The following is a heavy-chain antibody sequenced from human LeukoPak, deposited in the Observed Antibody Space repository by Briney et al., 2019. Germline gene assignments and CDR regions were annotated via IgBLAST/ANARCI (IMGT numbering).Heavy chain of an antibody. D-gene: IGHD3-10*01. CDR3: ASPATAYYYGSGIFY. V-gene: IGHV1-69*13. CDR2: IIPIFGTA. Sequence: SVKVSCKASGGTFSSYAISWVRQAPGQGLEWMGGIIPIFGTANYAQKFRGRVTITADESTSTAYMELSSLRSEDTAVYYCASPATAYYYGSGIFYWGQGTLVTVSS. CDR1: GGTFSSYA. J-gene: IGHJ4*02.